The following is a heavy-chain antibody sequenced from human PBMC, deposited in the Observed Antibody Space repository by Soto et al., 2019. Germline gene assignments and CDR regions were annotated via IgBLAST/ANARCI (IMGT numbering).Heavy chain of an antibody. CDR3: AGRWGGTFDY. CDR1: GGSISSYY. V-gene: IGHV4-59*01. Sequence: SETLSLTCTVSGGSISSYYWSWIRQPPGKGLEWIGYIYYSGSTNYNPSLKSRVTISVDTSKNQFSLKLSSVTAADTAVYYCAGRWGGTFDYWGQGSVVTVSS. J-gene: IGHJ4*03. CDR2: IYYSGST. D-gene: IGHD2-21*01.